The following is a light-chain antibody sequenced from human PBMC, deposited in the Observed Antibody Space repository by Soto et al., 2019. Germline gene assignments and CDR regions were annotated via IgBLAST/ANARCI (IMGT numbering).Light chain of an antibody. J-gene: IGLJ2*01. V-gene: IGLV4-69*01. CDR1: SGHSSYA. CDR2: LNSDGSH. Sequence: QLVLTQSPSASASLGASVKLTCTLSSGHSSYAIAWHQQQPEKGPRNLMKLNSDGSHTKGDGIPDRFSGSSSGSERYLTISSLQSEDEADYYCQTWGTGVVFGGGTKVTVL. CDR3: QTWGTGVV.